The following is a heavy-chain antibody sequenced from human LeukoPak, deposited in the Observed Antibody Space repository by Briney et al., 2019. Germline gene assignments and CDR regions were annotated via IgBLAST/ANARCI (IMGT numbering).Heavy chain of an antibody. Sequence: PSETLSLTCAVSGGSISSSNWWSWVLQPTGKGLEWIVEIYHSGSTNYNPSLKSRVTISVDKSKNQFSLKLSSVTAADTAVYYCASTDPGPDYGGITGEYFQHWGQGTLVTVSS. D-gene: IGHD4-23*01. CDR3: ASTDPGPDYGGITGEYFQH. CDR2: IYHSGST. CDR1: GGSISSSNW. J-gene: IGHJ1*01. V-gene: IGHV4-4*02.